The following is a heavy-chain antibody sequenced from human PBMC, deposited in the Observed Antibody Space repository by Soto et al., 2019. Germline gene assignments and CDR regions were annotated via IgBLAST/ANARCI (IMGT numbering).Heavy chain of an antibody. CDR1: GGSLRGYY. V-gene: IGHV4-34*01. CDR2: INYSGGT. J-gene: IGHJ3*01. D-gene: IGHD2-15*01. Sequence: QVQLQQRGAGLLKPPETLSLTCAVSGGSLRGYYWSWIRHSPGKGLEWIGEINYSGGTHYNPSLKSRVTISVVTSKYQFSLRLICMSAADTAVYYCAKSATVGAANFDVWGQGTMVTVSA. CDR3: AKSATVGAANFDV.